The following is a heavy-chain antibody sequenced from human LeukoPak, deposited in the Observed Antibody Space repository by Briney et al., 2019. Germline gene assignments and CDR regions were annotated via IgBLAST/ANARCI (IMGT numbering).Heavy chain of an antibody. Sequence: GGSLRLSCAASGFTFSSYGMHWVRQAPGKGLEWVAVISYDGSNEYYADSVKGRFTISRDNSKNTLYLQMNSLRAEDTATYYCAKGPTTTVTMFGDWGQGTLVTVSS. CDR2: ISYDGSNE. CDR1: GFTFSSYG. D-gene: IGHD4-17*01. J-gene: IGHJ4*02. V-gene: IGHV3-30*18. CDR3: AKGPTTTVTMFGD.